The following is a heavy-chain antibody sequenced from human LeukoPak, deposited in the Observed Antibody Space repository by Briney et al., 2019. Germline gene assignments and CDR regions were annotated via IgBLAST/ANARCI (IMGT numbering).Heavy chain of an antibody. CDR1: GYPFTSYY. CDR3: ARGGY. V-gene: IGHV1-46*01. Sequence: GASVKVSCKASGYPFTSYYMHWVRQAPGQGLEWMGIINPSGGSTIYARKFQGRVTMTRDMSTSTVYMELRSLTSEDTAVYYCARGGYWGQGTLVTVSS. J-gene: IGHJ4*02. CDR2: INPSGGST.